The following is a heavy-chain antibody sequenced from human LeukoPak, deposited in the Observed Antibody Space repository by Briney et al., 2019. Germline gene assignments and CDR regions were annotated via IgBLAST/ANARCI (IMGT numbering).Heavy chain of an antibody. V-gene: IGHV3-30*02. CDR2: IRYDGSDK. CDR1: GFTFSSYG. J-gene: IGHJ4*02. Sequence: GGSLRLSCAASGFTFSSYGMHWVRQAPGKGLVWVAFIRYDGSDKYYGDSVKDQFTISRDNSKNTLYLQMNSLRAEDTAVYYCAKDNAYSSGWLYYFDYWGQGTLVTVSS. CDR3: AKDNAYSSGWLYYFDY. D-gene: IGHD6-19*01.